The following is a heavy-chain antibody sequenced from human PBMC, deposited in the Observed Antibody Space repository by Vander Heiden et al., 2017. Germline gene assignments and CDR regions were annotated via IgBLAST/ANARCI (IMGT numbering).Heavy chain of an antibody. V-gene: IGHV4-34*01. J-gene: IGHJ4*02. CDR3: ARGIITGTTSPFDY. D-gene: IGHD1-20*01. Sequence: QVQLQQWGAGLLKPSETLSLTCAVYGGSFSGYYWSWIRQPPGKGLEWIGEINHSGSTNYNPSFKSRVTISVDTSKNQFPLKLSSVTAADTAVYYCARGIITGTTSPFDYWGQGTLVTVSS. CDR2: INHSGST. CDR1: GGSFSGYY.